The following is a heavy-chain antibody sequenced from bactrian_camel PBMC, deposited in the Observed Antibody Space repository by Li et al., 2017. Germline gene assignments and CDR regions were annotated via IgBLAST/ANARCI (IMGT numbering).Heavy chain of an antibody. V-gene: IGHV3S1*01. CDR1: AYSHRRFC. J-gene: IGHJ4*01. CDR2: IDNDGST. Sequence: VQLVESGGGSVQTGESLTLSCSASAYSHRRFCMGWIRQAPGKGREGVASIDNDGSTEYADSVKGRFTISKDNTKNTLYLQMNSLKPEDTAMYYCAAVVVCYYASPTTWRYDYQGQGTQVTVS. D-gene: IGHD1*01.